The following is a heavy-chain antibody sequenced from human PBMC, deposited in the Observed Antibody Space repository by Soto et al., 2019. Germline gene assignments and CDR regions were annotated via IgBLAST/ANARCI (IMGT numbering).Heavy chain of an antibody. CDR2: ISGSGGST. CDR3: AKVSRKVSTFDP. Sequence: GGSLRLSCAASGFTFSSYAMGWVRQAPGKGLEWVSAISGSGGSTYYADSVKGRFTISRDNSKNTLYLQMNSLRAEDTAVYYCAKVSRKVSTFDPWGQGTLVTVSS. CDR1: GFTFSSYA. V-gene: IGHV3-23*01. J-gene: IGHJ5*02.